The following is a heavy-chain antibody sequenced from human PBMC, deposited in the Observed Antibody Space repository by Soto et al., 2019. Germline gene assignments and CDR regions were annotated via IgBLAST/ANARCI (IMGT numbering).Heavy chain of an antibody. Sequence: AAVTVSFKASGYTFTSYGISWVRQAPGQGLEWMGWIGAYNGNTNYAQKLQGRVTMTTDTSTSTAYMELRSRRSDDTAVYYCARDHDYGDYVGDYWGQGTLVTVSS. CDR3: ARDHDYGDYVGDY. CDR2: IGAYNGNT. CDR1: GYTFTSYG. V-gene: IGHV1-18*01. D-gene: IGHD4-17*01. J-gene: IGHJ4*02.